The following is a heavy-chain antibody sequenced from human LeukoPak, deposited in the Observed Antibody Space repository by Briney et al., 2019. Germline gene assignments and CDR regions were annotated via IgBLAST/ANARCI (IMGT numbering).Heavy chain of an antibody. J-gene: IGHJ6*03. CDR3: ARVWGTVTHYYYYYMDV. D-gene: IGHD4-11*01. Sequence: PSETLSLTCTVSGGSISSSSYYWGWIRQPPGRGLEWIGTIYYSGNTYYNPSLKSRVTISVDTSKNQFSLKLSSVTAADTAVYYCARVWGTVTHYYYYYMDVWGKGTTVTVSS. V-gene: IGHV4-39*07. CDR1: GGSISSSSYY. CDR2: IYYSGNT.